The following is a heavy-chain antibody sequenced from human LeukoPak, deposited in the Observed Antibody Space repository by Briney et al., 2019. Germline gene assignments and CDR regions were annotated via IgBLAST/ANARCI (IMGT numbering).Heavy chain of an antibody. CDR2: IYYSGST. CDR1: GGSISSGDYY. D-gene: IGHD2-8*02. Sequence: PSQTLSLTCTVSGGSISSGDYYWTWIRQPPGKGLEWIGYIYYSGSTYYNPSLKSRVTIPVDTSENQFSLKLSSVTAADTAVYYCARTSRTGEPEYFQHWGQGTLVTVSS. V-gene: IGHV4-30-4*01. J-gene: IGHJ1*01. CDR3: ARTSRTGEPEYFQH.